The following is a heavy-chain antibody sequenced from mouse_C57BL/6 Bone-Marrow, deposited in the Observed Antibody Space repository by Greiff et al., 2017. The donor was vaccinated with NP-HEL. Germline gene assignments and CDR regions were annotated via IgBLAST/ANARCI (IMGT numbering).Heavy chain of an antibody. V-gene: IGHV2-5*01. CDR1: GFSLTSYG. CDR3: AKKNRGKWLRRGDYYAMDY. D-gene: IGHD2-2*01. J-gene: IGHJ4*01. Sequence: QVQLKESGPGLVQPSQSLSITCTVSGFSLTSYGVHWVRQSPGKGLEWLGVIWRGGSTDYNAAFMSRLSITKDNSKSQVFFKMNSLQADDTAIYYCAKKNRGKWLRRGDYYAMDYWGQGTSVTVSS. CDR2: IWRGGST.